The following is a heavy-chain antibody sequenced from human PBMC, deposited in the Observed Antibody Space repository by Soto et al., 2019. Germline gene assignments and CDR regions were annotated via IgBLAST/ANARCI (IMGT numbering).Heavy chain of an antibody. Sequence: ASVKVSCKASGGTFSSYAISWVRQAPGQGLEWMGGIIPIFGTANYAQKFQGRVTITADKSTSTAYMELSSLRSEDTAVYYCARRIAVAGTENYYYYGMDVWGQGTTVTVSS. D-gene: IGHD6-19*01. CDR1: GGTFSSYA. CDR3: ARRIAVAGTENYYYYGMDV. J-gene: IGHJ6*02. CDR2: IIPIFGTA. V-gene: IGHV1-69*06.